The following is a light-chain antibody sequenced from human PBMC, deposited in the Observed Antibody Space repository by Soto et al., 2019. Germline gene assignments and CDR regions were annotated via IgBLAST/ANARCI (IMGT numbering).Light chain of an antibody. V-gene: IGKV3-11*01. Sequence: EIVLNNYPAKLSSSPRERATLSCRASQTVSNKLAWYQHKPGQAPRLLIYDTSTRATGIPARFSGSGCGTDGTFTIGLREPEDVSVYDWHLRKSLLRTFGQGTKVDIK. CDR2: DTS. J-gene: IGKJ1*01. CDR3: HLRKSLLRT. CDR1: QTVSNK.